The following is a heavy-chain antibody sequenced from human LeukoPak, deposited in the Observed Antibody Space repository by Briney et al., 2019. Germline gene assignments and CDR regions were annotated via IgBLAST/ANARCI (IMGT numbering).Heavy chain of an antibody. Sequence: GASVKVSCKASGYTFTSYYMHWVRQAPGQGLEWMGIINPSGGSTSYAQKFQGRVTMTRDTSTSTVYMELSSLRSEDTAVYYCARDGEVASSYGYYYYYMDVWGKGTTVTVSS. CDR1: GYTFTSYY. J-gene: IGHJ6*03. CDR3: ARDGEVASSYGYYYYYMDV. V-gene: IGHV1-46*01. D-gene: IGHD5-18*01. CDR2: INPSGGST.